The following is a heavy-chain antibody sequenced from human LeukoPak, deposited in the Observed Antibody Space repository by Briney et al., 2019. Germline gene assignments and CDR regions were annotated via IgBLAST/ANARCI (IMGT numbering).Heavy chain of an antibody. J-gene: IGHJ6*03. D-gene: IGHD1-26*01. CDR3: ARGMEPYYYMDV. CDR2: ISPSGGST. V-gene: IGHV1-46*01. CDR1: GYTFTSNY. Sequence: ASVKVPCKAFGYTFTSNYMHWVRQAPGQGPEWMGVISPSGGSTTYAQKFQGRVTLTRDMSTSTDYLELSSLRSEDTAVYYCARGMEPYYYMDVWGKGTTVTVSS.